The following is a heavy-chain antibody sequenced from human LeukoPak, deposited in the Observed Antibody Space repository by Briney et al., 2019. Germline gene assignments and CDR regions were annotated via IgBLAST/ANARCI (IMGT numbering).Heavy chain of an antibody. Sequence: GASVKVSCKASGNTFTGYYMHWVRQAPGQGLEWMGWINPNSGGTNYAQKFQGRVTMTRDTSISTAYMELSRLRSDDTAVYYCALYSSSWSGFDYWGQGTLVTVSS. CDR2: INPNSGGT. CDR1: GNTFTGYY. J-gene: IGHJ4*02. V-gene: IGHV1-2*02. CDR3: ALYSSSWSGFDY. D-gene: IGHD6-13*01.